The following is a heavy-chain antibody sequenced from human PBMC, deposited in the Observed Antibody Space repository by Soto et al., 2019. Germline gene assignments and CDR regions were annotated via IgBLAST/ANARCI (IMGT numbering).Heavy chain of an antibody. CDR2: SSYDGSNK. D-gene: IGHD3-22*01. V-gene: IGHV3-30-3*01. Sequence: QVQLVESGGGVVPPGRSLRLSCAASGFTLSSFSMHWVRQAPGKGLEWLALSSYDGSNKYYADSVKGRFTISRDNSETTLYLQMNSLRAEDTAVYYCARGNDTSGYYVNIFDYWGQGTLVTVSS. CDR3: ARGNDTSGYYVNIFDY. J-gene: IGHJ4*02. CDR1: GFTLSSFS.